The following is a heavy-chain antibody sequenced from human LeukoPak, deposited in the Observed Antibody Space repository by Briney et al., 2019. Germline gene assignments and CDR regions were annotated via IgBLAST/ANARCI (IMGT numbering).Heavy chain of an antibody. Sequence: ASVNVSCKASGYTFTSYGISWVRQAPGQGLEWMGWISAYNGNTNYAQKLQGRVTMTTDTSRSTAYMELRSLRSDDTAVYYCARDNPPRYWFGMDVWGKGTTVTVSS. V-gene: IGHV1-18*04. CDR2: ISAYNGNT. D-gene: IGHD2-21*01. CDR1: GYTFTSYG. J-gene: IGHJ6*04. CDR3: ARDNPPRYWFGMDV.